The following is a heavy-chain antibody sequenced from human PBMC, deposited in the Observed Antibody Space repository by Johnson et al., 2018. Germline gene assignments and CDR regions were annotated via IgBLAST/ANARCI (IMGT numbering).Heavy chain of an antibody. V-gene: IGHV3-30*18. Sequence: VQLVESGGGVVQPGRSLRLSCAASGFTFSSYGMHWVRQAPGKGLEWVAVISYDGSNKYYADSVKGRFTISRNNSKNALYLQMNSRRAEDTAVYYCAKYGDSDFAGLGAFDIWGQGTMVTVSS. CDR2: ISYDGSNK. D-gene: IGHD4-17*01. CDR1: GFTFSSYG. J-gene: IGHJ3*02. CDR3: AKYGDSDFAGLGAFDI.